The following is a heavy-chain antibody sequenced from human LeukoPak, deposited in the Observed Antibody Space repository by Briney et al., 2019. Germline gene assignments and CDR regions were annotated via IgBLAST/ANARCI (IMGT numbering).Heavy chain of an antibody. CDR3: ASSNCGGDCYNDY. CDR2: IYHSGST. J-gene: IGHJ4*02. Sequence: PSETLSLTCAVSGGSISSSNWWSWVRQPPGKGLEWIGEIYHSGSTNYNPSLKSRVTISVDKSKNQFSLKLSSVTAADTAVYYCASSNCGGDCYNDYWGQGTLVTVSS. CDR1: GGSISSSNW. V-gene: IGHV4-4*02. D-gene: IGHD2-21*02.